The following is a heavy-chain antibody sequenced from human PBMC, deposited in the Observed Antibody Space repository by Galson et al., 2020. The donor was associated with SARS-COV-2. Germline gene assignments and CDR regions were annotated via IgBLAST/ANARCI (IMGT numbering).Heavy chain of an antibody. D-gene: IGHD3-22*01. CDR2: IDPSDSYT. Sequence: HGETLKLSCKGSGYSFTSYWISWVRQLPGKGLEWMGRIDPSDSYTNYSPPFQGHVTISADYSISTAYLQWSSLMASDTAMYYCARHVRYYYDSIGLGWFDSWGQGTLVTVSS. CDR3: ARHVRYYYDSIGLGWFDS. V-gene: IGHV5-10-1*01. J-gene: IGHJ5*01. CDR1: GYSFTSYW.